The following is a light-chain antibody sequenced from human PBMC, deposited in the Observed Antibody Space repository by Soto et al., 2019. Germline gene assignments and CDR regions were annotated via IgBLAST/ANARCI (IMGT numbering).Light chain of an antibody. J-gene: IGKJ4*01. Sequence: EIVLTQSPATLSLSPGERATLSCGASQSVSNYLAWYQQTPGQAPRLLIYDASNRATGIPARFSGSGSGTDFTLTISSLEPEDFAVYYCQQRTNWPLTFGGGTKVEI. CDR3: QQRTNWPLT. CDR2: DAS. CDR1: QSVSNY. V-gene: IGKV3-11*01.